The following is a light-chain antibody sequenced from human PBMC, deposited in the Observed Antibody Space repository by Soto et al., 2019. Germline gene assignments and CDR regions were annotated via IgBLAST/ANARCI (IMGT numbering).Light chain of an antibody. CDR3: HQYGSSPAT. CDR1: QSVSSSY. J-gene: IGKJ4*01. V-gene: IGKV3-20*01. Sequence: EIVLTQSPGTLSLSPGERATLSCRASQSVSSSYLAWYQQTPGQAPRLLIYGASSRATGIPDRFSGSGSGTDFTLTISRLEPEDFAVYYCHQYGSSPATFGGGTKVEIK. CDR2: GAS.